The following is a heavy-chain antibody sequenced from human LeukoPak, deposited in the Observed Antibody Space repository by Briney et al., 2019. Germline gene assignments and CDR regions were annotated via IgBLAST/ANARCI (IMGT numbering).Heavy chain of an antibody. CDR1: GYTFTSYD. CDR2: MNPNSSNT. J-gene: IGHJ4*02. CDR3: ARGRGYCSSTSCYETLDY. Sequence: ASVKVSCKASGYTFTSYDINWVRQATGQGLERMGWMNPNSSNTGYAQKFQGRVTMTRNTSISTAYMELSSLRSEDTAVYYCARGRGYCSSTSCYETLDYWGQGTLVTVSS. V-gene: IGHV1-8*01. D-gene: IGHD2-2*01.